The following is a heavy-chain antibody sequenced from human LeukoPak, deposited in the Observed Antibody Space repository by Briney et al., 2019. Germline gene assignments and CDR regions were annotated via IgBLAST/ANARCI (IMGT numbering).Heavy chain of an antibody. CDR2: IKQDGSEK. D-gene: IGHD4-17*01. V-gene: IGHV3-7*01. J-gene: IGHJ3*02. CDR3: ARDFYGDYALSAFDI. CDR1: GFTFTAYW. Sequence: GGSLRLSCAASGFTFTAYWMSWARQAPGKGLEWVANIKQDGSEKYYVDSVKGRFAISRDNAKNSLYLQMNSLRAEDTAVYYCARDFYGDYALSAFDIWGQGTMVTVSS.